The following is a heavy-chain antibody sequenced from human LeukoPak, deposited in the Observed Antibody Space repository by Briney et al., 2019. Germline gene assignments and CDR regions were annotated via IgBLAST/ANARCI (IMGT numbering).Heavy chain of an antibody. CDR2: INHSGST. D-gene: IGHD6-19*01. Sequence: SETLSLTCAVYGGSLSGYYWSWIRQPPGKGLEWIGEINHSGSTNYNPSLKSRVTISVDTSKNQFSLKLSSVTAADTAVYYCARGGEWLGKIFDYWGQGTLVTVSS. J-gene: IGHJ4*02. V-gene: IGHV4-34*01. CDR3: ARGGEWLGKIFDY. CDR1: GGSLSGYY.